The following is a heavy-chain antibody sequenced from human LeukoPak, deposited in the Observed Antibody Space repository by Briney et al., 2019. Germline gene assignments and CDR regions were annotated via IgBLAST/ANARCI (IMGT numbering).Heavy chain of an antibody. CDR3: ARERPGGVDDSFDL. CDR2: INPNSGGT. J-gene: IGHJ3*01. Sequence: GASVKVSCKASGYTFIGYYMHWVRQAPGQGLEWMGWINPNSGGTNYAQKFQGRVNMTRDKTISTAYMEVTRLRSDDTAVYYCARERPGGVDDSFDLWGQGTMVTVSS. V-gene: IGHV1-2*02. D-gene: IGHD3-16*01. CDR1: GYTFIGYY.